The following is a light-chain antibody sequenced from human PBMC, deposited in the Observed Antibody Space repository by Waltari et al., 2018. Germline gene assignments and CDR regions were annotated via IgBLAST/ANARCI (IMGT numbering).Light chain of an antibody. CDR1: QSISGY. V-gene: IGKV1-39*01. Sequence: DIQLTQSLSSLSASVGAGVTITCRASQSISGYLNWYQQKPGKAPKVLIYATSSLQSGVPSRFSGSGSGTDFTLTISSLQPEDFATYYCQQSYRTPPLTFGGGTKVEIK. CDR3: QQSYRTPPLT. J-gene: IGKJ4*01. CDR2: ATS.